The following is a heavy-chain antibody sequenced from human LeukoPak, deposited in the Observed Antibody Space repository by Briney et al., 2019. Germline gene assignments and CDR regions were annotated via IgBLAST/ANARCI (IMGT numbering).Heavy chain of an antibody. Sequence: RASVTVPCKASGYTFTSYGISWVRQAPGQGLEWMGWISAYNGNTNYAQKLQGRVTMTTDTSTSTAYMELRSLRSDDTAVYYCAREVAGADDYWGQGTLVTVSS. V-gene: IGHV1-18*01. CDR1: GYTFTSYG. D-gene: IGHD1-26*01. CDR3: AREVAGADDY. CDR2: ISAYNGNT. J-gene: IGHJ4*02.